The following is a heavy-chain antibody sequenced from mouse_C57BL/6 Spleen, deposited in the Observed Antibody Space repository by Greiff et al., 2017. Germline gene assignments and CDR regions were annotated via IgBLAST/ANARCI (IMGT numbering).Heavy chain of an antibody. D-gene: IGHD4-1*02. V-gene: IGHV3-6*01. CDR1: GYSITSGYY. J-gene: IGHJ2*01. CDR3: ARDRPQLCYFDY. CDR2: ISYDGSN. Sequence: VQLKESGPGLVKPSQSLSLTCSVTGYSITSGYYWNWIRQFPGNKLEWMGYISYDGSNNYNPSLKNRISITRDTSKNQFFLKLNSVTTEDTATYYCARDRPQLCYFDYWGQGTTLTVSS.